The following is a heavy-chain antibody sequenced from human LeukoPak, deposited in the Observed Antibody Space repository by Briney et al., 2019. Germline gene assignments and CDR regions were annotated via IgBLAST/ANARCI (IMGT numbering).Heavy chain of an antibody. J-gene: IGHJ4*02. CDR3: AKDRGYYGSGKYYFDY. Sequence: GGSLRLSCAASGFTFSSYAMSWVRQAPGKGLEWVSAISGSGGSTYYADSVKGQFTISRDNSKNTLYLQMNSLRAEDTAVYYCAKDRGYYGSGKYYFDYWGQGTLVTVSS. CDR2: ISGSGGST. V-gene: IGHV3-23*01. D-gene: IGHD3-10*01. CDR1: GFTFSSYA.